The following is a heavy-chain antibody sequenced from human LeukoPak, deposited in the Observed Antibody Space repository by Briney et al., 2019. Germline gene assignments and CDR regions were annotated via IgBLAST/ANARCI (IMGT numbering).Heavy chain of an antibody. D-gene: IGHD4-17*01. Sequence: ASVKLSCKASGYTFIGYYMHWVRQAPGQGLEWMGWINPNSGGTNYAQKFQGRVTMTRDTSISTAYMELSRLRSDDTAVYYCAREASDGDYDRLYYGMDVWGQGTTVTVSS. CDR3: AREASDGDYDRLYYGMDV. J-gene: IGHJ6*02. CDR1: GYTFIGYY. CDR2: INPNSGGT. V-gene: IGHV1-2*02.